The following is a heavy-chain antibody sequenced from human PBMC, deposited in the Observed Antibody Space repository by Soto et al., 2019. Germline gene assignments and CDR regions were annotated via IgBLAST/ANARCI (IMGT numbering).Heavy chain of an antibody. J-gene: IGHJ5*01. CDR2: VFYSGNT. V-gene: IGHV4-39*01. D-gene: IGHD6-13*01. CDR3: ARQDGDFYSSSWCDF. CDR1: GGSISSGDYS. Sequence: SETLSLTCAVSGGSISSGDYSWSWIRQPQGKGLEWIGSVFYSGNTHYNPSLKSRVTISVDISTNEFSLQLKSVTAADTAVYYCARQDGDFYSSSWCDFWGQGTLVTVSS.